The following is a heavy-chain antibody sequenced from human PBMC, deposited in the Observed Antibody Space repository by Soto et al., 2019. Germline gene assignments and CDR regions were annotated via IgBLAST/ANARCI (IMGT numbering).Heavy chain of an antibody. V-gene: IGHV3-21*01. CDR2: ISSSSSYI. Sequence: VGSLRLSCAASGFTFSSYSMNWVRQAPGKGLEWVSSISSSSSYIYYADSVKGRFTISRDNAKNSLYLQMNSLRAEDTAVYYCARDWINTYYYDSSGYPFDYWGQGTLVTVSS. J-gene: IGHJ4*02. D-gene: IGHD3-22*01. CDR1: GFTFSSYS. CDR3: ARDWINTYYYDSSGYPFDY.